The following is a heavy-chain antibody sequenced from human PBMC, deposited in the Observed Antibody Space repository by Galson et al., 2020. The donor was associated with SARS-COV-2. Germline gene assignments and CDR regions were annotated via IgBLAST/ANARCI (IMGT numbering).Heavy chain of an antibody. Sequence: GGSLRLSCAASGFTFSSYWMSWVRQAPGKGLEWVANIKQDGSEKYYVDSVKGRFTIPRDNAKNSLYLQMNSLRAEDTAVYYCARDLTYSGYYYGMDVWGKGTTVAVSS. CDR1: GFTFSSYW. V-gene: IGHV3-7*01. D-gene: IGHD1-26*01. CDR3: ARDLTYSGYYYGMDV. CDR2: IKQDGSEK. J-gene: IGHJ6*04.